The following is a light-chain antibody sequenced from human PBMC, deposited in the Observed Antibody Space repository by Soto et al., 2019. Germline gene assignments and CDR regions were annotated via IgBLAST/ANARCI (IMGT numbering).Light chain of an antibody. Sequence: DIVMTQSPDSLAVSLGERATINCKSSQSVLYSSSNKNYLAWYQHKPGQPPKLLIYWASTRESGVPDRFSGRGSVTDFTLTISSLQAEDGAVYYWQQYYNTPGAFGQGTKLEIK. V-gene: IGKV4-1*01. CDR3: QQYYNTPGA. CDR1: QSVLYSSSNKNY. CDR2: WAS. J-gene: IGKJ2*01.